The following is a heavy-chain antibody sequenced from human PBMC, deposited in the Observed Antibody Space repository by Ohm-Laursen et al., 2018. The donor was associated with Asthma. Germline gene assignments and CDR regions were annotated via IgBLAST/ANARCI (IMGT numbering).Heavy chain of an antibody. J-gene: IGHJ4*02. Sequence: SDTLSLTCTVSGGSISSFNWSWIRQPPGKGLEWIGYVFDSGSTHYNPSLKSRVTISVDTSKKQFYLKLSSVTAADTAVYYCATNLPYEAENYWGQGTLVTVSS. D-gene: IGHD3-16*01. V-gene: IGHV4-59*07. CDR2: VFDSGST. CDR1: GGSISSFN. CDR3: ATNLPYEAENY.